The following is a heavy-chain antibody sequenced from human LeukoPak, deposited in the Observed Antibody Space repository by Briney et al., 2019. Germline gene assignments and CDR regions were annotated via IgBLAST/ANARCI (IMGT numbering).Heavy chain of an antibody. D-gene: IGHD3-22*01. V-gene: IGHV3-48*03. Sequence: PGGSLRLSCAASGFTFSRYEMNWVRQAPGEGLEWVSYIASSGSTIYYADSVKGRFTISRDNAKNSLYLQMNSLRAEDTAVYYCARANYYDISGYDYWGQGTLVTVSS. J-gene: IGHJ4*02. CDR2: IASSGSTI. CDR3: ARANYYDISGYDY. CDR1: GFTFSRYE.